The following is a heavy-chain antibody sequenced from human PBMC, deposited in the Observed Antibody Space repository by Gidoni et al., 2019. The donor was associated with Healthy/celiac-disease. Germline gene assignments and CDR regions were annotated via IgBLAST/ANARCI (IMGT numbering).Heavy chain of an antibody. J-gene: IGHJ4*02. CDR2: ISYDGSNK. CDR1: GFTFSSYG. D-gene: IGHD3-3*01. Sequence: QVQLVESGGGVVQPGRSLRLSCAASGFTFSSYGMHWVRQAPCKGLEWVAVISYDGSNKYYADSVKGRFTISRDNSKNTLYLQMNSLRAEDTAVYYCAKQTTIFGVVITHFDYWGQGTLVTVSS. V-gene: IGHV3-30*18. CDR3: AKQTTIFGVVITHFDY.